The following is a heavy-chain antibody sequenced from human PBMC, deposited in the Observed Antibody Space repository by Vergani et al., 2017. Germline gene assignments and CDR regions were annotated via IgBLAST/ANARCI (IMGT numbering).Heavy chain of an antibody. CDR3: ARDNVDFWSWPPHNDAFDI. V-gene: IGHV4-59*01. Sequence: QVQLQESGPGLVKPSETLSLTCTVSGGSISRYYWSWIRQPPGKGLEWIGYIYYSGSTNYNPSLKSRVTISVDTSKNQFSLKLSSVTAADTAVYYCARDNVDFWSWPPHNDAFDIWGQGTMVTVSS. D-gene: IGHD3-3*01. CDR1: GGSISRYY. J-gene: IGHJ3*02. CDR2: IYYSGST.